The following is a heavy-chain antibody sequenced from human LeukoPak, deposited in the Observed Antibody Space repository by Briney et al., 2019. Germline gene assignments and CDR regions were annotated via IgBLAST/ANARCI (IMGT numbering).Heavy chain of an antibody. CDR3: ARAAGCSGGSCYVPVY. CDR2: INPKSGGT. V-gene: IGHV1-2*02. J-gene: IGHJ4*02. Sequence: GASVKVSCKASGYTFSGYYMHWVRQAPGQGLEWMGWINPKSGGTKYAQKFQGRVTMTRDTSISTAYMELSSLRSEDTAVYYCARAAGCSGGSCYVPVYWGQGTRVTVSS. CDR1: GYTFSGYY. D-gene: IGHD2-15*01.